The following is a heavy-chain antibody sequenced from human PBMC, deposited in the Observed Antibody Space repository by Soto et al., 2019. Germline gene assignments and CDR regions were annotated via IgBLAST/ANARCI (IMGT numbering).Heavy chain of an antibody. CDR1: GFTFRIYA. CDR2: ISGGGDTT. Sequence: PGGSLRLSCAASGFTFRIYAMSWVRQAPGKGLEWVAIISGGGDTTYYADSVRGRFTVSRDNSRDILLLQMNSLRVEDTAIYYCARDPPRDVVAGPFSFDLWGQGRLVTVSS. CDR3: ARDPPRDVVAGPFSFDL. D-gene: IGHD6-19*01. J-gene: IGHJ4*02. V-gene: IGHV3-23*01.